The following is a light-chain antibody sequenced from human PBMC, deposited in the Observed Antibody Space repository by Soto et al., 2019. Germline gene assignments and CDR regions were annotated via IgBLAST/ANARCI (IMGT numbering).Light chain of an antibody. Sequence: IRLTQSPATLSLSPGGRATLSCRASQSVSESLAWYQQKPGQAPRLLIYDVSYRATGIPVRFSGSGSGTDFTLTISSLEPEDSAVYYCQQRHMWPITFGQGTRLAI. CDR2: DVS. CDR3: QQRHMWPIT. J-gene: IGKJ5*01. V-gene: IGKV3-11*01. CDR1: QSVSES.